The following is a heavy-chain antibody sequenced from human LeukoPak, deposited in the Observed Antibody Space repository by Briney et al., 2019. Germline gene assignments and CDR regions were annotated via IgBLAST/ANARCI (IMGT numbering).Heavy chain of an antibody. Sequence: SETLSLTCTVSGGSISSYYWSWIRQPPGKGLEWIGYIYYSGSTNYNPSLKSRVTISVDTSKNQFSLKLSSVTAADTAVYYCARGALGDIDPAFDIWGQGTMVAVSS. V-gene: IGHV4-59*01. J-gene: IGHJ3*02. CDR3: ARGALGDIDPAFDI. CDR1: GGSISSYY. CDR2: IYYSGST. D-gene: IGHD2-15*01.